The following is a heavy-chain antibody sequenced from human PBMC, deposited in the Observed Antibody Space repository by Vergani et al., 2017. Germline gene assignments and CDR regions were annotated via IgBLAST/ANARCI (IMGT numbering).Heavy chain of an antibody. V-gene: IGHV4-34*01. Sequence: QVQLQQWGAGLLKPSETLSLTCAVYGGSFSGYYWSWIRQPPGKGLEWIGEIKHSGSTNYNPSLKSRVTISVDTSKNQFSLKLSSVTAADTAVYYCARAVTHIVVLIAIQGGNWFDPWGQGTLVTVSS. CDR3: ARAVTHIVVLIAIQGGNWFDP. CDR2: IKHSGST. D-gene: IGHD2-21*01. J-gene: IGHJ5*02. CDR1: GGSFSGYY.